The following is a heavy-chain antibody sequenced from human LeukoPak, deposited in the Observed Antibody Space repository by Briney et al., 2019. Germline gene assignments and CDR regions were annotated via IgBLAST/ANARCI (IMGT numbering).Heavy chain of an antibody. CDR2: ISYDGSDE. Sequence: PGRPLRLSCVASGLSFSSYSMHWVRQAPGKGLEWVGVISYDGSDEYYTDSVKGRFTISRDNSKNTVYLQMNSLRADDTAVYYCARDFTPEWFDIHWGQGTLVTVS. V-gene: IGHV3-30*04. J-gene: IGHJ4*02. D-gene: IGHD3-3*01. CDR1: GLSFSSYS. CDR3: ARDFTPEWFDIH.